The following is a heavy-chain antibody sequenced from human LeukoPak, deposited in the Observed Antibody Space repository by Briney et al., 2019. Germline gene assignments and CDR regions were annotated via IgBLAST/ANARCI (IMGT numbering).Heavy chain of an antibody. CDR3: ARDVGGAMTTVTTFDY. J-gene: IGHJ4*02. CDR2: INAGNGNT. Sequence: ASLKVSCKASGYTFTSYAMHWVRQAPGQRREWMGWINAGNGNTKYSQKVQGRVTITRDTSASTAYMELSSLRYEDTAVYYCARDVGGAMTTVTTFDYWGQGTLVPVSS. D-gene: IGHD4-17*01. V-gene: IGHV1-3*01. CDR1: GYTFTSYA.